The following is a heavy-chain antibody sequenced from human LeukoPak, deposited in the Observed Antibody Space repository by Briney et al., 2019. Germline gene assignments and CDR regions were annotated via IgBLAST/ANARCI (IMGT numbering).Heavy chain of an antibody. CDR2: ISYDGSNK. Sequence: PGGSLRLSCAASGFTFSSYGMHWVRRAPGKGLEWVAVISYDGSNKYYADSVKGRFTISRDNSKNTLYLQMNSLRAEDTAVYYCAKDHSSSWYYFDYWGQGTLVTVSS. D-gene: IGHD6-13*01. J-gene: IGHJ4*02. V-gene: IGHV3-30*18. CDR3: AKDHSSSWYYFDY. CDR1: GFTFSSYG.